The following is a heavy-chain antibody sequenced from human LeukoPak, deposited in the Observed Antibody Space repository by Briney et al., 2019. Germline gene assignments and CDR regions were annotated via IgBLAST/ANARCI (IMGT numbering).Heavy chain of an antibody. J-gene: IGHJ4*02. D-gene: IGHD6-13*01. V-gene: IGHV4-34*01. Sequence: PSETLSLTCAVYGGSFSGYYWSWIRQPPEKGLEWIGEINHSGSTNYNPSLKSRVTISVDTSKNQFSLKLSSVTAADTAVYYCAREDSSSWYHFDYWGQGTLVTVSS. CDR2: INHSGST. CDR1: GGSFSGYY. CDR3: AREDSSSWYHFDY.